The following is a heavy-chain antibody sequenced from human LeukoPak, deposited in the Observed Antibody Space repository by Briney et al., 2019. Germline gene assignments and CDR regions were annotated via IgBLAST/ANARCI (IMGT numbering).Heavy chain of an antibody. V-gene: IGHV1-18*01. D-gene: IGHD3-22*01. CDR1: GYTFTSYG. CDR3: ARGPTYDSSGYFTKVHAFDI. Sequence: ASVKVSCKASGYTFTSYGISWVRQAPGQGLEWMGWISAYNGNTNYAQKLQGRVTMTTDTSTSTAYMVLRSLRSDDTAVYYCARGPTYDSSGYFTKVHAFDIWGQGTMVTVSS. CDR2: ISAYNGNT. J-gene: IGHJ3*02.